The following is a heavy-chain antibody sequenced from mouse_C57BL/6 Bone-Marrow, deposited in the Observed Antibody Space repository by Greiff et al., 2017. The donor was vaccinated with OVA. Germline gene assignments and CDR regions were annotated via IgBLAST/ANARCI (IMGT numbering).Heavy chain of an antibody. J-gene: IGHJ1*03. Sequence: QVQLQQPGTELVKPGASVKLSCKASGYTFTSYWMHWVKQRPGQGLEWIGNINPSNGGTNYNEKFKSKATLTVDKSSSTAYMQLSSLTSEDSAVYYCARMNYGSSYYWYFDVWGTGTTVTVSS. D-gene: IGHD1-1*01. CDR3: ARMNYGSSYYWYFDV. V-gene: IGHV1-53*01. CDR2: INPSNGGT. CDR1: GYTFTSYW.